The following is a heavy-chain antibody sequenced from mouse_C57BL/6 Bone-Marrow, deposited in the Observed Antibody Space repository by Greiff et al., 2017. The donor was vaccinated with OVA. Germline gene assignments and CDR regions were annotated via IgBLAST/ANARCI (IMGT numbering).Heavy chain of an antibody. V-gene: IGHV5-12*01. CDR2: ISNGGGST. D-gene: IGHD2-2*01. CDR3: ASIYYGYGYWYFDV. J-gene: IGHJ1*03. Sequence: EVQRVESGGGLVQPGGSLKLSCAASGFTFSDYYMYWVRQTPEKRLEWVAYISNGGGSTYYPDTVKGRFTISRDNAKNTLYLQMSRLKSEDTAMYYCASIYYGYGYWYFDVWGTGTTVTVSS. CDR1: GFTFSDYY.